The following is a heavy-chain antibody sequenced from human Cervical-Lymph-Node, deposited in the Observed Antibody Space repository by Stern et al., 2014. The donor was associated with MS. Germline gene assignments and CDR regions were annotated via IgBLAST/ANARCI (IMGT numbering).Heavy chain of an antibody. Sequence: VQLVESGGGVVQPGRSLRLSCAASGFTFNIYGMHWVRQTPGKGLEWEAVISYDGSKKYYADSVKGRFTISRDNSKNTLYVQMNSLRAEDTAVYYCAKDRERFLRGGGMDVWGQGTTVTVSS. D-gene: IGHD3-3*01. V-gene: IGHV3-30*18. CDR2: ISYDGSKK. J-gene: IGHJ6*02. CDR3: AKDRERFLRGGGMDV. CDR1: GFTFNIYG.